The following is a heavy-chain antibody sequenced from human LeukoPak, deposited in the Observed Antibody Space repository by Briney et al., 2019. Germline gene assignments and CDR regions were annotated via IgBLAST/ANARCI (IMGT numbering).Heavy chain of an antibody. CDR3: AGVPGTYQPTVY. J-gene: IGHJ4*02. Sequence: PGGSLRLSCAASGFTFSTHNMNWVRQAPGKGLEWLSYISSSSAIYYADSVKGRFTISRDNAKNLLYLQMNSLRAEDTAVYYCAGVPGTYQPTVYWGQGTLVTVSS. V-gene: IGHV3-48*04. CDR1: GFTFSTHN. D-gene: IGHD2-2*01. CDR2: ISSSSAI.